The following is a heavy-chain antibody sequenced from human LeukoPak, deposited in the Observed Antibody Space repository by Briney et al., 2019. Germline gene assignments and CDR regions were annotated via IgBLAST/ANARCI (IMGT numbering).Heavy chain of an antibody. CDR1: GYTFTGYY. CDR2: ISAYNGDT. Sequence: ASVKVSCKASGYTFTGYYMHWVRQAPGQGLEWMGWISAYNGDTNYAQKFQGRFTMTTDTSTNTAYIELRSLRFDDTAVYYCARDHSSSSQLLDYWGQGTLVTVSS. J-gene: IGHJ4*02. D-gene: IGHD6-13*01. CDR3: ARDHSSSSQLLDY. V-gene: IGHV1-18*04.